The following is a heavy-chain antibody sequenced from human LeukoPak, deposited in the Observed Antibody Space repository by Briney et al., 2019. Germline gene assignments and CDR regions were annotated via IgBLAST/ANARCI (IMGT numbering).Heavy chain of an antibody. CDR3: ASDYYGSGSYSATFDY. V-gene: IGHV1-2*02. J-gene: IGHJ4*02. CDR1: GYTFTGYY. CDR2: INPNSGGT. D-gene: IGHD3-10*01. Sequence: ASVKVSCKASGYTFTGYYMHWVRQAPGQGLEWMGWINPNSGGTNYAQKFQSRVTMTRDTSISTAYMELSRLRSDDTAVYYCASDYYGSGSYSATFDYWGQGTLVTVSS.